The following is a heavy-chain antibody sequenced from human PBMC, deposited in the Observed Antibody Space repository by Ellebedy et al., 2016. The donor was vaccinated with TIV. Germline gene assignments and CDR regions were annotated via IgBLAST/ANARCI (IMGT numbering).Heavy chain of an antibody. CDR3: AKADCSGGRCYSDY. CDR2: IHSDGRST. CDR1: GFTLSSYW. Sequence: GESLKISCAASGFTLSSYWMHWVRQAPGKGLVWVSRIHSDGRSTSYADSVKGRFTISRDNSKKTQYLQMNSLRAEDTAVYYCAKADCSGGRCYSDYWGQGTLVTVSS. J-gene: IGHJ4*02. D-gene: IGHD2-15*01. V-gene: IGHV3-74*01.